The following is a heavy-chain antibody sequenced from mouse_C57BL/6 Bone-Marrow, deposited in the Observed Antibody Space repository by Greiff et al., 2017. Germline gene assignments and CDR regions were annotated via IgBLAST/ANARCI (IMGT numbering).Heavy chain of an antibody. J-gene: IGHJ4*01. CDR1: GFSLTSYG. V-gene: IGHV2-6-1*01. CDR2: IWSDGST. D-gene: IGHD1-1*01. CDR3: ARHDPLSTVVAPDAMDY. Sequence: VMLVESGPGLVAPSQSLSITCTVSGFSLTSYGVRWVRQPPGKGLEWLVVIWSDGSTTYNSALNSRLGISKDNSKSQVLLKMNSLQTDDTAMYYCARHDPLSTVVAPDAMDYWGQGTSVTVSS.